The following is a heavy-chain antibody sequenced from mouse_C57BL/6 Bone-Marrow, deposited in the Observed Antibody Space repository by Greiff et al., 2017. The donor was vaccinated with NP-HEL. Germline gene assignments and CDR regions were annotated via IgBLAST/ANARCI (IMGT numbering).Heavy chain of an antibody. V-gene: IGHV1-81*01. CDR1: GYTFTSYG. CDR3: ARKGATIAHYYAMDY. D-gene: IGHD2-12*01. Sequence: VQVVESGAELARPGASVKLSCKASGYTFTSYGISWVKQRTGQGLEWIGEIYPRSGNTYYNEKFKGKATLTADKSSSTAYMELRSLTSEDSAVYFCARKGATIAHYYAMDYWGQGTSVTVSS. J-gene: IGHJ4*01. CDR2: IYPRSGNT.